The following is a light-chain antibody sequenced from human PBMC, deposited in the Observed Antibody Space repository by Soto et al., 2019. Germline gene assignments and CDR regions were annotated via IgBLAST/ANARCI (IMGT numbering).Light chain of an antibody. CDR3: QRYGSSPPFT. J-gene: IGKJ2*01. CDR2: GTS. CDR1: QTINSRY. Sequence: EIVLTQSPGTLSLSPGERATLSCRASQTINSRYLAWYQQKPGQAPRLLISGTSTRATGIPERFSGSGSGTDFTLTISRLEPEDFAVYFCQRYGSSPPFTFGQGTKVEI. V-gene: IGKV3-20*01.